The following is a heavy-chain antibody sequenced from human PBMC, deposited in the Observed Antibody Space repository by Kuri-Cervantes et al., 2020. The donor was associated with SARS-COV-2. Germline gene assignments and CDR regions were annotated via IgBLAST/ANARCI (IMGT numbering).Heavy chain of an antibody. V-gene: IGHV5-51*01. CDR2: IYPGDSDT. J-gene: IGHJ4*02. CDR3: ARPGYRSGGSCYSLFY. CDR1: GYSFTSYW. Sequence: KVSCKGSGYSFTSYWIGWVRQMPGKGLEWMGIIYPGDSDTRYSPSFQGQVTISADKSISTAYLQWSSLKASDTAMYYCARPGYRSGGSCYSLFYWGQGTLVTVSS. D-gene: IGHD2-15*01.